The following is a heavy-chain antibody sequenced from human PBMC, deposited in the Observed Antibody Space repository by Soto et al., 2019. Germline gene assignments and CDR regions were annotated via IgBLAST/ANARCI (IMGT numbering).Heavy chain of an antibody. D-gene: IGHD5-18*01. Sequence: SETLSLTCTVSGGSISSYYWSWIRQPPGKGLEWIGYIYYSGSTNYNPSLKSRVTISVDTSKNQFSLKLSSVTAADTAVYYCARAPGGYSYGRYYYYYYMDVWGKGTTVTVSS. CDR1: GGSISSYY. CDR3: ARAPGGYSYGRYYYYYYMDV. V-gene: IGHV4-59*01. CDR2: IYYSGST. J-gene: IGHJ6*03.